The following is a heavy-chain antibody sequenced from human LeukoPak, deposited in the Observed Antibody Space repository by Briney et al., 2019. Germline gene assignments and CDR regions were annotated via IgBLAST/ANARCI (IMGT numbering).Heavy chain of an antibody. CDR1: GYTFTGYY. J-gene: IGHJ6*03. CDR3: ARDAELGSPYYYYMDV. D-gene: IGHD7-27*01. Sequence: ASVKVSCKASGYTFTGYYMHWVRQAPGQGLEWMGWINPNSGGTNYAQKFQGRVTMTRDTSISTAYMELSRLRSDDTAVYYCARDAELGSPYYYYMDVWGKGTTVTVSS. V-gene: IGHV1-2*02. CDR2: INPNSGGT.